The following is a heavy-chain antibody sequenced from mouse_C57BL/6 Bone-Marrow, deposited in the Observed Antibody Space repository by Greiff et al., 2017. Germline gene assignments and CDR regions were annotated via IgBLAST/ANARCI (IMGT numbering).Heavy chain of an antibody. V-gene: IGHV1-52*01. CDR1: GYTFTSYW. CDR2: IDPSDSET. J-gene: IGHJ4*01. D-gene: IGHD1-1*01. CDR3: AKTHDCGSNYGGYAMDY. Sequence: QVQLQQSGAELVRPGSSVKLSCKASGYTFTSYWMHWVKQRPIQGLEWIGNIDPSDSETHYNQQFKDKATLTVDKSSSTAYMQLSSLTSADSAVYYCAKTHDCGSNYGGYAMDYWGQEASVTVSS.